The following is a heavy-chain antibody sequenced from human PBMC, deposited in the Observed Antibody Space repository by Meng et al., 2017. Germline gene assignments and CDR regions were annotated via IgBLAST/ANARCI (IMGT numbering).Heavy chain of an antibody. CDR1: GFSLSTSGMC. J-gene: IGHJ3*02. CDR3: ARLKITMIGEGSDAFDI. Sequence: SGPTLVKPTQTLTPTCTFSGFSLSTSGMCGSWIRQPPGKALEWLALIDWDDDKYYSTSLKTRLTIPKDTYKNQVVLTMTNMGPVDNATYYCARLKITMIGEGSDAFDIWGQGTMVTVSS. CDR2: IDWDDDK. D-gene: IGHD3-22*01. V-gene: IGHV2-70*01.